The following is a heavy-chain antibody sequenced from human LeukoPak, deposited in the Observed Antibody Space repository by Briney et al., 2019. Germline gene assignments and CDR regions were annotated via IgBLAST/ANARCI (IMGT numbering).Heavy chain of an antibody. V-gene: IGHV1-69*13. CDR2: IIPIFGTA. Sequence: SVKVSCKVSGYTLTELSMHWVRQAPGKGLEWMGGIIPIFGTANYAQKFQGRVTITADESTSTAYMELSSLRSEDTAVYYCARDRPVDTAMVSPHYYYYYGMDVWGQGTTVTVSS. CDR3: ARDRPVDTAMVSPHYYYYYGMDV. J-gene: IGHJ6*02. CDR1: GYTLTELS. D-gene: IGHD5-18*01.